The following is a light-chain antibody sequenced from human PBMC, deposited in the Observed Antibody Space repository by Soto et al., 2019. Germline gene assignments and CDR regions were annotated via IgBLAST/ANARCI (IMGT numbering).Light chain of an antibody. CDR1: QSIGEW. J-gene: IGKJ2*01. CDR2: RAS. CDR3: HHYDSYPFT. Sequence: DIQMTQSPVTLSPSVGDRVAITCRASQSIGEWLAWYQHKPGKAPKLLIYRASHLATGVPSRFSGSGSGTEFTVTDPTLQPDDFATYFCHHYDSYPFTFGQGTNLEI. V-gene: IGKV1-5*03.